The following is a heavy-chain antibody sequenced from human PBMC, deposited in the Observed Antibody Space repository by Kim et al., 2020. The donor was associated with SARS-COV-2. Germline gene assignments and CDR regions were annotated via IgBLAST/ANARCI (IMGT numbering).Heavy chain of an antibody. D-gene: IGHD2-15*01. V-gene: IGHV3-15*01. CDR3: TTDYPVVAATGSYYGMDV. J-gene: IGHJ6*02. CDR1: GFTFSNAL. CDR2: IKSKTDGGTT. Sequence: GGSLRLSCAASGFTFSNALMSWVRQAPGKGLEWVGRIKSKTDGGTTDYAAPVKGRFTISRDDSKNTLYLQMNSLKTEDTAVYYCTTDYPVVAATGSYYGMDVWGQGTTVTVSS.